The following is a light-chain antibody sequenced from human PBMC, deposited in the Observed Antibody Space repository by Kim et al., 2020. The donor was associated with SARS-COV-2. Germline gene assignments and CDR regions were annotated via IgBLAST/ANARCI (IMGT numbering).Light chain of an antibody. CDR1: QTIGST. V-gene: IGKV6-21*02. Sequence: VNPKGKLTINCRARQTIGSTLHWYQQKPDHSPKLLINYASQSISGVPSRFSGSESGTDFTLTINSLEAEDAATYYCHQSSSLPHTFGQGARLEIK. CDR3: HQSSSLPHT. CDR2: YAS. J-gene: IGKJ5*01.